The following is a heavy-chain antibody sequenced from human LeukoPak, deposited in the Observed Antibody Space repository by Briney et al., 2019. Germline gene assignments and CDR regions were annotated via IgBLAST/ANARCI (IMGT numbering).Heavy chain of an antibody. J-gene: IGHJ4*02. D-gene: IGHD3-9*01. CDR2: IKEDGSAQ. V-gene: IGHV3-7*01. CDR1: GSTFSGDW. CDR3: AKDGDGYHN. Sequence: GGSLRLSCVASGSTFSGDWMSWVRQAPGKGLEWVANIKEDGSAQYYADSVKGRFTISRDNTKNSLYLQMNSLTAEDTAMYYCAKDGDGYHNWGQGALVTVSS.